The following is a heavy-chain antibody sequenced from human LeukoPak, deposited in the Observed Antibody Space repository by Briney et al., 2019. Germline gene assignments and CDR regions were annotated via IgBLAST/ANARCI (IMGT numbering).Heavy chain of an antibody. CDR3: TRDEYGVGSNFFDY. CDR1: GFTFSSYS. CDR2: ISSSSSYI. V-gene: IGHV3-21*03. J-gene: IGHJ4*02. Sequence: GGSLRLSCAASGFTFSSYSMNWVRQAPGKGLEWVSSISSSSSYIYYADSVKGRFTISRDNAKNSLYLQMNSLRTEDTGVYYCTRDEYGVGSNFFDYWGQGTLVTVST. D-gene: IGHD4-17*01.